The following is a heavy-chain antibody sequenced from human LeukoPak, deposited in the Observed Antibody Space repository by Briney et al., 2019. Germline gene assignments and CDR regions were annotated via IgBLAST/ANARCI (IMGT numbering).Heavy chain of an antibody. V-gene: IGHV1-18*01. J-gene: IGHJ6*03. D-gene: IGHD2-2*02. CDR1: GYTFLNYG. CDR2: INAYTGNT. CDR3: ASPGDIVVVPAAIDYYYYMDV. Sequence: ASVKVSCKASGYTFLNYGISWVRQAPGQGLEWMGWINAYTGNTNYAQKLQGRITMTTETSTSTAYMELSSLRSEDTAVYYCASPGDIVVVPAAIDYYYYMDVWGKGTTVTISS.